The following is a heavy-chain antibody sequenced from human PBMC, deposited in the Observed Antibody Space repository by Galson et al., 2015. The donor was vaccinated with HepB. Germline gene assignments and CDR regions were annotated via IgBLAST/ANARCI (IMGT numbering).Heavy chain of an antibody. CDR2: ISSNGGST. CDR1: GFTFSSYA. Sequence: SLRLSCAASGFTFSSYAMHWVRQAPGKGLEYVSAISSNGGSTYYADSVKGRFTISRDNSKNTLYLQMSSLRAEDTAVYYCVKGGGGLWLVSAAFDIWGQGTMVTVSS. V-gene: IGHV3-64D*06. J-gene: IGHJ3*02. D-gene: IGHD6-19*01. CDR3: VKGGGGLWLVSAAFDI.